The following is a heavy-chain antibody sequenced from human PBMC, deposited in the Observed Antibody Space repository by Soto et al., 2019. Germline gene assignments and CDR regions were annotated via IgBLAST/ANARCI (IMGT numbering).Heavy chain of an antibody. CDR2: LNPKSGMT. Sequence: ASVKVSCKASGYTFTTYDFNWVRQAPGQGLEWMGWLNPKSGMTGSAQKFQGRVTMTRDSSISTVYMELTSLTSDDTAVYYCARTFSDGLPSDYWGQGTLVTVSS. CDR1: GYTFTTYD. CDR3: ARTFSDGLPSDY. V-gene: IGHV1-8*01. J-gene: IGHJ4*02. D-gene: IGHD6-25*01.